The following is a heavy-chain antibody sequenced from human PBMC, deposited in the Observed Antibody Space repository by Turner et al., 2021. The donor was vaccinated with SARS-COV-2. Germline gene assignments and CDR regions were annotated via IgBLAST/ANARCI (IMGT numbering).Heavy chain of an antibody. Sequence: QVQLQESGPGLVKPSETLSLTCNVSGGSISSDFWSWIRQPPGKGLEWIGYIYYRGSTNYNPSLKSRVTMSVDTSKNQFSLKLSSVTAADTAVYYCARELSNNWFDPWGQGTLVTVSS. CDR3: ARELSNNWFDP. V-gene: IGHV4-59*01. CDR2: IYYRGST. J-gene: IGHJ5*02. CDR1: GGSISSDF.